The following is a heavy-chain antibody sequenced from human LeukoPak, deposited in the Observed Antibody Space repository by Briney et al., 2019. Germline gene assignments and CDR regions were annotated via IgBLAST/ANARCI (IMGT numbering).Heavy chain of an antibody. V-gene: IGHV3-30*02. CDR3: ARNGWDYYDSSGPNWFDP. D-gene: IGHD3-22*01. J-gene: IGHJ5*02. CDR2: IRYDGSNK. Sequence: GGSLRLSCAASGFTFSSYGMHWVRQAPGKGLEWVAFIRYDGSNKYYADSVKGRFTISRDNSKNTLYLQMNSLRAEDTAVYYFARNGWDYYDSSGPNWFDPWGQGTLVTVSS. CDR1: GFTFSSYG.